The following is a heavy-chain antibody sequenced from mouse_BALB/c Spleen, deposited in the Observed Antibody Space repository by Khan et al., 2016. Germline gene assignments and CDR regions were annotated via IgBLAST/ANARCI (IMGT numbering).Heavy chain of an antibody. CDR3: MRNYYYSGMGGCIDV. D-gene: IGHD1-1*01. V-gene: IGHV10S3*01. J-gene: IGHJ1*03. CDR1: GFTFNTNA. Sequence: EVQLVETGGGLVQPKGSLKLSCVASGFTFNTNARNWVRQAPGKGLEWVARIRSKSNNYATYYADSVKDRFTISRDDSQRILLLQMNNSNTEDTANYYWMRNYYYSGMGGCIDVWGTGTPVTFS. CDR2: IRSKSNNYAT.